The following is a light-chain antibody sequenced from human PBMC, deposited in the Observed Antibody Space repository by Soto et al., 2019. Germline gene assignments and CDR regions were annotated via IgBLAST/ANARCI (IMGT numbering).Light chain of an antibody. Sequence: SYELTQPPSVSVSPGQTARITCSGDALPKQYAYWYQQKTGQAPVVVIKKDSARPSGIPERFSGSTSGTTVTLTISGVQAEDEADYYCQSADSSGSYVVFGGGTQLTVL. CDR3: QSADSSGSYVV. CDR2: KDS. J-gene: IGLJ2*01. V-gene: IGLV3-25*03. CDR1: ALPKQY.